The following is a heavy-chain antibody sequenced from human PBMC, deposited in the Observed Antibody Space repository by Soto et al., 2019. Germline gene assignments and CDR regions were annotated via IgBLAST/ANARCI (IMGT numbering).Heavy chain of an antibody. CDR1: GFTFSSYA. V-gene: IGHV3-30-3*01. D-gene: IGHD4-4*01. CDR2: ISYDRSNN. CDR3: ASPKTVRDRRTRDY. J-gene: IGHJ4*02. Sequence: PGESLRLSCAASGFTFSSYAMHWVRQAPGKGLEWVAVISYDRSNNYYADSVKGRFTISRDNSKNTLYLQMNSLRAEDTAVYYCASPKTVRDRRTRDYWGQGTVV.